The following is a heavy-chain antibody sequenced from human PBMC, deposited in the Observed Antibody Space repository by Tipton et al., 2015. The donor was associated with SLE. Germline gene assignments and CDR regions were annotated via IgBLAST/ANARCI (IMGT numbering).Heavy chain of an antibody. CDR3: ARESTTLYYYYYGMDV. V-gene: IGHV3-21*03. CDR2: ISSSSSYI. CDR1: GFTFSSYS. D-gene: IGHD5/OR15-5a*01. J-gene: IGHJ6*02. Sequence: GSLRLSCAASGFTFSSYSMNWVRQAPGKGLEWVSSISSSSSYIYYADSVKGRFTISRDNAKNSLYLQMNSQRAEDTAVYYCARESTTLYYYYYGMDVWGQGTTVTVSS.